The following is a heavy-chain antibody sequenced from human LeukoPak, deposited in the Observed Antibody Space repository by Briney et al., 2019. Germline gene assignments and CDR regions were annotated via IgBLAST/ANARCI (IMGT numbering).Heavy chain of an antibody. V-gene: IGHV3-21*01. J-gene: IGHJ4*02. CDR3: ARDRAGDGYNYWDY. D-gene: IGHD5-24*01. CDR1: GFTFSSYS. Sequence: PGGSLRLSCAASGFTFSSYSMNWVRQAPGKGLEWVSSISSSRSYIYYADSVKGRFTISRDNAKNSLYLQMNSLRAEDTAVYYCARDRAGDGYNYWDYWGQGALVTVSS. CDR2: ISSSRSYI.